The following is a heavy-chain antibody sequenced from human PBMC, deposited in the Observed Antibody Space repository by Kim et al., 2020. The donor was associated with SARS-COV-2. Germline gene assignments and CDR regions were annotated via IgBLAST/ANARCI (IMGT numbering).Heavy chain of an antibody. J-gene: IGHJ6*02. Sequence: SLKSRVTISVDTSKNQCSLKLSSVAAADTAVYYCARGITIFGVVTNGMDVWGQGTTVTVSS. V-gene: IGHV4-31*02. D-gene: IGHD3-3*01. CDR3: ARGITIFGVVTNGMDV.